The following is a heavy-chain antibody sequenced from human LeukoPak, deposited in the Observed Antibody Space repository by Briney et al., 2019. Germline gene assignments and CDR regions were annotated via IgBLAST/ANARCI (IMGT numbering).Heavy chain of an antibody. V-gene: IGHV4-39*02. D-gene: IGHD2-15*01. J-gene: IGHJ3*02. CDR1: GGSISSSSYY. Sequence: PSETLSLTCTVSGGSISSSSYYWGWIRQPPGKGLEWIGSIYYSGSTYYNPSLKSRVTISVDTSKNQFSLKLSSVTAADTAVYYCAREHCSGGSCYSAFDIWGQGTLVTVSS. CDR2: IYYSGST. CDR3: AREHCSGGSCYSAFDI.